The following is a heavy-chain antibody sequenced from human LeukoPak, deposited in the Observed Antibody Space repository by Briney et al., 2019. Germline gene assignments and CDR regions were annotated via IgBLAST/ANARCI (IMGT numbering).Heavy chain of an antibody. CDR1: GFTFSSYE. V-gene: IGHV3-48*03. Sequence: GGSLRLSCAASGFTFSSYELNWVRQAPGKGLEWVSYISDIGTTQHYADSVKGRFTISRDNAKNSLYLQMNSLTAEDTAVYYCARDRSKVTAYDDAFDIWGQGTMVIVSS. J-gene: IGHJ3*02. CDR3: ARDRSKVTAYDDAFDI. D-gene: IGHD2-21*02. CDR2: ISDIGTTQ.